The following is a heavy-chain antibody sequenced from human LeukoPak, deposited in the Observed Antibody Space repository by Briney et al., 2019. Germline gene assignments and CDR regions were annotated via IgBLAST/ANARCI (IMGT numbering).Heavy chain of an antibody. V-gene: IGHV1-24*01. Sequence: ASVKVSCKVSGYILSELSIHWVRRAPGKGLEWMGGFDPQDGQTSYAQKFRGRVTMTEDTSTDTAYMEVSSLRSDDTAVYYCATITVTARGEIDYWGQGTLVIVSS. J-gene: IGHJ4*02. D-gene: IGHD4-17*01. CDR2: FDPQDGQT. CDR3: ATITVTARGEIDY. CDR1: GYILSELS.